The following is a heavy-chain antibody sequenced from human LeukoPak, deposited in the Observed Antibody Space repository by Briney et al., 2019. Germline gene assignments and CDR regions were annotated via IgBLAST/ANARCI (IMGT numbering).Heavy chain of an antibody. J-gene: IGHJ4*02. CDR1: GFTFSSYA. CDR3: AGELTSLDY. CDR2: ISYDGSNK. Sequence: GGSLRLSCAASGFTFSSYAMHWVRQAPGKGLEWVAVISYDGSNKYYADSVKGRFTISRDNSKNTLYLQMNSLRAEDTAVYYCAGELTSLDYWGQGTLVTVSS. V-gene: IGHV3-30*04. D-gene: IGHD4-11*01.